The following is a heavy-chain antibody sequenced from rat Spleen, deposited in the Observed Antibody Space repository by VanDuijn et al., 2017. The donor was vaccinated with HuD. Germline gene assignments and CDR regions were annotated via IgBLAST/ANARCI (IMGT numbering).Heavy chain of an antibody. Sequence: QVQLKESGPGLVQPSQSLSLTCTVSGFSLSSNSITWVRQPPGKGLEWMGTIWSGGSTDYNSALTSRLSISRDTSKSQVFLKMNSLQTEDTAIYFCTRGVMDAWGQGASVTVSS. CDR1: GFSLSSNS. V-gene: IGHV2-1*01. CDR3: TRGVMDA. CDR2: IWSGGST. J-gene: IGHJ4*01.